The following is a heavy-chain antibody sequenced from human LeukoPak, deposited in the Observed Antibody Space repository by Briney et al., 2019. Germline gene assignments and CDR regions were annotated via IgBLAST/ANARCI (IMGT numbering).Heavy chain of an antibody. Sequence: ASVKVSCKASGYTFTSYDINWVRQAPGQGLEWMGWMNPNSGNTGYAQKFQGRVTMTRNTSISTAYMELSSLRSDDTAVYYCARDSITIFGVAKVPDYWGQGTLVTVSS. D-gene: IGHD3-3*01. CDR3: ARDSITIFGVAKVPDY. J-gene: IGHJ4*02. CDR1: GYTFTSYD. CDR2: MNPNSGNT. V-gene: IGHV1-8*02.